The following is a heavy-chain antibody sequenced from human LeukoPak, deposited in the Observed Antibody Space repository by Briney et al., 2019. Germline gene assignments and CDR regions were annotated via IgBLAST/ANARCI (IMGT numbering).Heavy chain of an antibody. V-gene: IGHV1-2*02. Sequence: ASVNVSCKASGYTFTDYYMHWVRQAPGQGLEWMGWINPNSGGTNYAQEFRGRVTMTRDTSTSTSYMELNSLRSDDTAVYYCARGRDQDANGVLFEYWGQGTLVTVSS. CDR2: INPNSGGT. CDR1: GYTFTDYY. J-gene: IGHJ4*02. D-gene: IGHD4/OR15-4a*01. CDR3: ARGRDQDANGVLFEY.